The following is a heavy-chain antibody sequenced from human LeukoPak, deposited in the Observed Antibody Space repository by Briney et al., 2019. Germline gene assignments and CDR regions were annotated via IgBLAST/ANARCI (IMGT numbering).Heavy chain of an antibody. D-gene: IGHD3-10*01. CDR1: GDSISTYY. CDR3: ARRVEMSSASATSNTWLDP. V-gene: IGHV4-59*01. Sequence: SETLSLTCTVSGDSISTYYWNWIRQRPGKGLEWIGHAHFSGGTNYNPSLKSRVTISLDSAKNQFSLRLISVTAADTAVYYCARRVEMSSASATSNTWLDPWGQGTLVSVSP. J-gene: IGHJ5*02. CDR2: AHFSGGT.